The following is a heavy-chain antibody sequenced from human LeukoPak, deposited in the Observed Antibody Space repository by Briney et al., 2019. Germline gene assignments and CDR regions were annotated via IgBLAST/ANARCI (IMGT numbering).Heavy chain of an antibody. CDR2: ISGSGGST. V-gene: IGHV3-23*01. CDR3: AETRYYDFWSGIDNWFDP. CDR1: GFTFSSYA. Sequence: PGGSLRLSCAASGFTFSSYAISWVRQAPGKGLEWVSAISGSGGSTYYADSVKGRFTISRDNSKNTLYLQMNSLRAEDTAVYYCAETRYYDFWSGIDNWFDPWGQGTLVTVSS. D-gene: IGHD3-3*01. J-gene: IGHJ5*02.